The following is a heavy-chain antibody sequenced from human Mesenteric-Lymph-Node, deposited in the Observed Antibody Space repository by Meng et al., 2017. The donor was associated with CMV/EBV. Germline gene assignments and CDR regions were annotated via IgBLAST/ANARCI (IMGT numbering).Heavy chain of an antibody. Sequence: GESLKISCAASGFTFSSYGMHWVRQAPGKGLEWVAVIWYDGSNKYYADSVKGRFTISRDNSKNTLYLQMNSLRAEDTAVYYCARDPSNDYGGNSLGYWGQGTLVTVSS. J-gene: IGHJ4*02. CDR3: ARDPSNDYGGNSLGY. CDR2: IWYDGSNK. CDR1: GFTFSSYG. V-gene: IGHV3-33*01. D-gene: IGHD4-23*01.